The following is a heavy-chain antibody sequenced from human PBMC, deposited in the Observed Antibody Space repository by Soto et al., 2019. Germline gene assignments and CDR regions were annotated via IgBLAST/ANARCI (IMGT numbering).Heavy chain of an antibody. CDR2: IYSSGST. D-gene: IGHD3-3*01. V-gene: IGHV4-4*07. CDR3: ARGQRFSDWFDP. CDR1: GGAINSYY. Sequence: PSETLSLSCTVSGGAINSYYWTWIWQPAGKGLEWIGRIYSSGSTKYNPSLQSRVTMSLDTPKNQFSLRLTSVTAAHTAVYYCARGQRFSDWFDPWGQGTLVTVS. J-gene: IGHJ5*02.